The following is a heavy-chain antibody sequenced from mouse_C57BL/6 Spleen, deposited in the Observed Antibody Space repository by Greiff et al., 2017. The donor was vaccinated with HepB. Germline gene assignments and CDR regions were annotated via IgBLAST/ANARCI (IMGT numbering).Heavy chain of an antibody. J-gene: IGHJ3*01. CDR1: GYAFSSSW. Sequence: QVQLQQSGPELVKPGASVKISCKASGYAFSSSWMNWVKQRPGKGLEWIGRIYPGDGDTNYNGKFKGKATLTADKSSSTAYMQISSLTSEDSAVYFCARHVYYGFAYWGQGTLVTVSA. CDR3: ARHVYYGFAY. V-gene: IGHV1-82*01. D-gene: IGHD1-1*01. CDR2: IYPGDGDT.